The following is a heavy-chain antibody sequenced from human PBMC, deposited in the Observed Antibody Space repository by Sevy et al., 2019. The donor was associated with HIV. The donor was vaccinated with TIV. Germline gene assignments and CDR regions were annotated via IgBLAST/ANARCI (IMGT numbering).Heavy chain of an antibody. Sequence: CGCLRLSCAASGFTFNIYSMSWVRQTPGKGLEWVATLSFGCGKINHADSVKGRFTMSRYDSKNAVYLQMNNLRVEDTAIDYCAREGCTKPHDYWGQGTLVSVSS. J-gene: IGHJ4*02. CDR3: AREGCTKPHDY. D-gene: IGHD2-8*01. V-gene: IGHV3-23*01. CDR2: LSFGCGKI. CDR1: GFTFNIYS.